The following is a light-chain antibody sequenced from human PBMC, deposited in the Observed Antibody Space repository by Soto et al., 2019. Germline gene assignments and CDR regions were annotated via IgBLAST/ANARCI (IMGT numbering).Light chain of an antibody. CDR2: GTF. CDR3: RQYGSSPYT. V-gene: IGKV3-20*01. CDR1: ESISSKS. Sequence: IVLTQSPGTLSLSPGERATLSCRAIESISSKSLAWYQQKPGQAPRLLIYGTFNRATGIPDRFSGSGSGTDFTLTISRLEPEDFAVYFCRQYGSSPYTFGQGTKLEI. J-gene: IGKJ2*01.